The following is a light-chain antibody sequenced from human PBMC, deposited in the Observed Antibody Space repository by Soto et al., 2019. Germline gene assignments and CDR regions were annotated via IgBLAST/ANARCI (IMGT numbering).Light chain of an antibody. J-gene: IGKJ2*01. CDR1: QHVSSN. V-gene: IGKV3-15*01. Sequence: EIVMTQSPATLSVSPGGSATLSCRASQHVSSNFAWYRQKPGQAPTLLIYRASRSATGIPARFSGSGSGTEITLTTSSLKIADLAVYYCEQYNNWPYTFGQGTKLVIK. CDR2: RAS. CDR3: EQYNNWPYT.